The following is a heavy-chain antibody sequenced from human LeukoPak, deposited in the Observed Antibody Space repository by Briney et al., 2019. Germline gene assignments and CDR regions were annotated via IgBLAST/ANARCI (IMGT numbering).Heavy chain of an antibody. CDR3: AKGRGVTNRFFDY. Sequence: GGSLRLSCVASGFTFSSYAMTWVRQAPGKGLEWVSAISGSGGSTYYADSVKGRFTISRDNSRTTLYLQMTSLRVEDTAVYYCAKGRGVTNRFFDYWGQGSLVTVSS. CDR1: GFTFSSYA. J-gene: IGHJ4*02. D-gene: IGHD1-26*01. V-gene: IGHV3-23*01. CDR2: ISGSGGST.